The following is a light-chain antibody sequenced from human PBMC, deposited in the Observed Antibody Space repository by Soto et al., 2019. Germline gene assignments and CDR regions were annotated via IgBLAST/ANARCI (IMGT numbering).Light chain of an antibody. V-gene: IGKV3-20*01. Sequence: EMVLKQSPGTLSLSPGATAILSCRASQSVSNNYLAWFQQKPGQTPRLLIYGSSSRATGIPDRFSGSGSGTEFTLTISRLEPDDFAVYYCQHYGVSPIYTFGPGTKVDFK. CDR1: QSVSNNY. J-gene: IGKJ3*01. CDR3: QHYGVSPIYT. CDR2: GSS.